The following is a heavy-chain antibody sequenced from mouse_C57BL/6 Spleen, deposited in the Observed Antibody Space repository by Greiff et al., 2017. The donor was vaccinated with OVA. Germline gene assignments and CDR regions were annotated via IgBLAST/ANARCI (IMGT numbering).Heavy chain of an antibody. CDR2: IYPGDGDT. CDR1: GYAFSSYW. V-gene: IGHV1-80*01. CDR3: ARYGTTVVADYAMDY. J-gene: IGHJ4*01. D-gene: IGHD1-1*01. Sequence: QVQLQQSGAELVKPGASVKISCKASGYAFSSYWMNWVKQRPGKGLEWIGQIYPGDGDTNYNGKFKGKATLTADNSSSTAYMQLSSLTSEDSAVYFCARYGTTVVADYAMDYWGQGTSVTVSS.